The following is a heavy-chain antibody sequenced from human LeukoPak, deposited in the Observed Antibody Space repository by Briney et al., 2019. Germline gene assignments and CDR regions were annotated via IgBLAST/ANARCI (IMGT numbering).Heavy chain of an antibody. CDR1: GFTFSSYW. D-gene: IGHD2-21*01. CDR2: IKQDGSEK. V-gene: IGHV3-7*01. J-gene: IGHJ6*02. CDR3: ARYCGGDCYGMDV. Sequence: GGSLRLSCTASGFTFSSYWMSWVRQAPGKGLERVANIKQDGSEKDYVDSVKGRFTISRDNAKNSLYLQMNSLRAEDTAVYYCARYCGGDCYGMDVWGQGTTVTVSS.